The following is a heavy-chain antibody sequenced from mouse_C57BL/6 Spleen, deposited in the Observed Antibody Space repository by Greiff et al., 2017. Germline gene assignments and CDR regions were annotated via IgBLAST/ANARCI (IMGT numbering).Heavy chain of an antibody. J-gene: IGHJ1*03. CDR1: GYTFTSYW. V-gene: IGHV1-64*01. CDR2: IHPNSGST. D-gene: IGHD2-1*01. Sequence: QVQLQQPGAELVKPGASVKLSCKASGYTFTSYWMHWVKQRPGQGLEWIGMIHPNSGSTNYNEKFKSKATLTVDKSTSTAYMQLSSLTSEDSAVYNCVYGNLWYFDVWGTRATVTVSS. CDR3: VYGNLWYFDV.